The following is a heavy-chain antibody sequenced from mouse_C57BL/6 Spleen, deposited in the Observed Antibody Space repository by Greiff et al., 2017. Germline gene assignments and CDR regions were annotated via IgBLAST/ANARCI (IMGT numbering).Heavy chain of an antibody. V-gene: IGHV1-26*01. CDR1: GYTFTDYY. J-gene: IGHJ3*01. CDR3: ARCDYDPFAY. CDR2: INPNNGGT. Sequence: VQLQQSGPELVKPGASVKISCKASGYTFTDYYMNWVKQSPGKSLEWIGDINPNNGGTSYNQKFKGKATLTVDKSSSTAYMELRSLTSEDSAVYYCARCDYDPFAYWGQGTLVTVSA. D-gene: IGHD2-4*01.